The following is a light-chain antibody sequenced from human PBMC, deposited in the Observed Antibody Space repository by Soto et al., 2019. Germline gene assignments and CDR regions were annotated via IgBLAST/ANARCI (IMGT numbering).Light chain of an antibody. CDR1: QSLVHTDGHTY. V-gene: IGKV2-30*02. CDR3: LQGTHWPWT. CDR2: EVS. Sequence: DVVMTQSPLSLPVTLGQPASMSCRSSQSLVHTDGHTYLNWFHQRPGQSPRRLIFEVSNRDPGVPDRCSGSGSGTDFTLKITRMEAEDVGVYYCLQGTHWPWTFGQGTKVEIK. J-gene: IGKJ1*01.